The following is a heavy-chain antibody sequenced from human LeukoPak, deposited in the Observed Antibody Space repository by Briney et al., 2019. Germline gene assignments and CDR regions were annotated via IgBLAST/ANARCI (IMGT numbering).Heavy chain of an antibody. CDR2: VHHSGDT. CDR1: GYSINSGYY. V-gene: IGHV4-38-2*02. J-gene: IGHJ4*02. D-gene: IGHD3-10*01. CDR3: ARVGYSSSGNYYNDRGAFDY. Sequence: SETLSLTCTVSGYSINSGYYWGWIRQPPGKGLEWIGTVHHSGDTYYNPSLKSRVTISVDTSKNQFSLKLSSVTAADTAVYYCARVGYSSSGNYYNDRGAFDYWGQGTLVTVSS.